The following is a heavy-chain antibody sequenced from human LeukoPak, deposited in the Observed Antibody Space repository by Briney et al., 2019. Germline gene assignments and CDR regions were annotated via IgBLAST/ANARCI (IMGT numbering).Heavy chain of an antibody. V-gene: IGHV1-69*13. CDR3: ASIVGATSNFDY. J-gene: IGHJ4*02. CDR2: IIPIFGTA. CDR1: GGTFSSYA. Sequence: ASVKVSCKASGGTFSSYAISWVRQAPGQGLEWMGGIIPIFGTANYAQKFQGRVTITADESTSTAYMELSSLRSEDTAVYYCASIVGATSNFDYWGQETLVTVSS. D-gene: IGHD1-26*01.